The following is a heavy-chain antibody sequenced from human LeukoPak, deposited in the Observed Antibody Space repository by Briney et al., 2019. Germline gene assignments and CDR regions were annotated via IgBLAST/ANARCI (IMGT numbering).Heavy chain of an antibody. Sequence: ASVKVSCKASGYTFSGYYIYWVRQAPGQGLECMGWINPNSGGTNYAQKFQGRVTMTRDTSISTAYMELSSLRSEDTAVYYCATDLQGGIAAGPHYWGQGTLVTVSS. CDR2: INPNSGGT. D-gene: IGHD6-13*01. CDR3: ATDLQGGIAAGPHY. CDR1: GYTFSGYY. V-gene: IGHV1-2*02. J-gene: IGHJ4*02.